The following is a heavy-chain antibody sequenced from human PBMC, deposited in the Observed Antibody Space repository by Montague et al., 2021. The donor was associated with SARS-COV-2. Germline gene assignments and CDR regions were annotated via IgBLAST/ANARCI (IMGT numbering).Heavy chain of an antibody. CDR3: AREGFSSGYYET. D-gene: IGHD3-22*01. CDR2: INHSGST. V-gene: IGHV4-34*01. Sequence: SETLSLTCAVYGGSFSGYYWSWIRQPPGKGLEWIGEINHSGSTNYNPSLKSRVTISVDTSKNQFSLILRSMTAADTAVFYCAREGFSSGYYETWGQGTLVTVSS. J-gene: IGHJ5*02. CDR1: GGSFSGYY.